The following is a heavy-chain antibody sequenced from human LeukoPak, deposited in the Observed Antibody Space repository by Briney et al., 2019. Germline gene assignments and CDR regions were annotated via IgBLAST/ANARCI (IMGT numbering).Heavy chain of an antibody. CDR1: GFTFSSYE. V-gene: IGHV3-48*03. CDR3: ARTDGGYYYSYYMDV. Sequence: GGSLRLSCAASGFTFSSYEMNWVRQAPGKGLEWVSYISSSGSTIYYADSVKGRFTISRDNAKNSLYLQMNSLRAEDTAVYYCARTDGGYYYSYYMDVWGKGTTVTFSS. CDR2: ISSSGSTI. D-gene: IGHD3-16*01. J-gene: IGHJ6*03.